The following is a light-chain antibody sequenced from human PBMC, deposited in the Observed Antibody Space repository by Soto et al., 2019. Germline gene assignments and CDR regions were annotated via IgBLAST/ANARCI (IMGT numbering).Light chain of an antibody. CDR1: QSLNSY. V-gene: IGKV3-11*01. J-gene: IGKJ4*01. Sequence: EIVLTQSPATLSFSPGERATLSCRASQSLNSYLAWYQQKPGQAPRLLIYDTSNRASGIPARFSGSGSGTDFTLTISSLEPEDFAVYYCQQRSNWLFTFGGGTKLEIK. CDR3: QQRSNWLFT. CDR2: DTS.